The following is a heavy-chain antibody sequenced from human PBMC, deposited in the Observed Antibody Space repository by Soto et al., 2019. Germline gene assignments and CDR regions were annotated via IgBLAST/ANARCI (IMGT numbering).Heavy chain of an antibody. J-gene: IGHJ4*02. V-gene: IGHV4-38-2*02. Sequence: SETLSLTCSVSGYLISSGYYWGWVRQTPGKGLEWLGSIDYSGRTYKNPSLKSRVSASVDLSKNQFSLNLRSVTAADTAVYFCARDLSTTSCYLRYWGQGTLVTVSS. CDR3: ARDLSTTSCYLRY. CDR2: IDYSGRT. D-gene: IGHD2-2*01. CDR1: GYLISSGYY.